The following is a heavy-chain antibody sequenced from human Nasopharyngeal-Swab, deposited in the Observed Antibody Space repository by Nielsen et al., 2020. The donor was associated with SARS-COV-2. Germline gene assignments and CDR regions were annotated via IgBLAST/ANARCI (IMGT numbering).Heavy chain of an antibody. J-gene: IGHJ4*02. Sequence: GESLKISCATSGFTFSPYTMTWVRQAPGKGLQWISYITSGNSVQYSDSVRGRFTISSDNAKNSLYLQMNSLTAEDTAVYYCARERGGGYGDYWGQGTLVTVSS. V-gene: IGHV3-48*04. CDR2: ITSGNSV. D-gene: IGHD5-12*01. CDR1: GFTFSPYT. CDR3: ARERGGGYGDY.